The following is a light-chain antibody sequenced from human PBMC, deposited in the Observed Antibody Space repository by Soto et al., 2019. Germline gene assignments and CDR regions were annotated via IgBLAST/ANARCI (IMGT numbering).Light chain of an antibody. V-gene: IGKV1-5*03. CDR3: QQYSASSPWT. CDR2: RAS. CDR1: QSVDNW. J-gene: IGKJ1*01. Sequence: DIQMXQXPXXLPASVGDRVTITCRASQSVDNWLAWFQQKPGKAPKVLIHRASSLDSGVPSRFSGSGWGTEFPLTITSLQPDDFATYYCQQYSASSPWTFGQGTKVEIK.